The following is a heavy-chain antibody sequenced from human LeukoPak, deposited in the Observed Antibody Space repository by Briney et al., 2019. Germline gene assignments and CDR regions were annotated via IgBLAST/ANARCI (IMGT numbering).Heavy chain of an antibody. V-gene: IGHV3-33*08. CDR1: GFTFSSYA. J-gene: IGHJ4*02. CDR2: IWYDGSNK. Sequence: GRSLRLSCAASGFTFSSYAMHWVRQAPGKGLEWVAVIWYDGSNKYYADSVKGRFTISRDNSKNTLYLQMNSLRAEDTAVYYCARDADYYDSSGYYTYWGQGTLVTVSS. CDR3: ARDADYYDSSGYYTY. D-gene: IGHD3-22*01.